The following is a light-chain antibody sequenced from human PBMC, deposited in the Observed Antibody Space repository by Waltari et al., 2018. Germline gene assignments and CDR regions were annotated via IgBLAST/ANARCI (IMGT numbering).Light chain of an antibody. CDR3: CSYAGGTISVV. CDR1: SSDVGGDNY. Sequence: QSALTQPASVSGSPGQSITISCTGTSSDVGGDNYVSWYQQLPGQAPKLIIYDVNKRPSGIYRFSGSKSGNTASLTISGLQPEDEGDYYCCSYAGGTISVVFGGGTKLTVL. V-gene: IGLV2-14*03. J-gene: IGLJ2*01. CDR2: DVN.